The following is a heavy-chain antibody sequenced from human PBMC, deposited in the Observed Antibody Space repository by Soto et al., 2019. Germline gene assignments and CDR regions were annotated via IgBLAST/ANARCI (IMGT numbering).Heavy chain of an antibody. CDR1: GGSISSSSYY. CDR3: AVPAASVAGASGSYYYYGMDV. D-gene: IGHD6-19*01. J-gene: IGHJ6*02. Sequence: SETLSLTCTVSGGSISSSSYYWGWIRQPPGKGLEWIGYIYYSGSPYYNPSLRSRVTISVDTSKNQFSLKLSSVTAADTAVYYCAVPAASVAGASGSYYYYGMDVWGQGTTVTVSS. CDR2: IYYSGSP. V-gene: IGHV4-39*01.